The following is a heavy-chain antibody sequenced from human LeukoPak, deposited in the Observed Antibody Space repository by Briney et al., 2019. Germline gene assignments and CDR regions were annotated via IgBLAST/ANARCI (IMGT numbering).Heavy chain of an antibody. CDR3: ARGPSSSWYLVEY. D-gene: IGHD6-13*01. V-gene: IGHV4-59*01. J-gene: IGHJ4*02. CDR2: VHYSGTT. Sequence: QPPXXXXEWIGYVHYSGTTNYSPSLKSRVTMSVDTSKNQFSLKVISVTAADAAVYYCARGPSSSWYLVEYWGQGTLVTVSS.